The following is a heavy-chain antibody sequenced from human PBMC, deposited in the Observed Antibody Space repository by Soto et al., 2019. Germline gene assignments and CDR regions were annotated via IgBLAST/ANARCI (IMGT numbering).Heavy chain of an antibody. Sequence: EVQLVESGGGLVQPGASLRLSCAASGLTFRSYWMHWVRQAPGKGLVWVSRINTDGSVAMYVDSVKGRFTISRDNAKNTLYLHMNSLRAEDTAVYSCVKDMPLWRLDSWGLGPLVTVSS. CDR1: GLTFRSYW. D-gene: IGHD2-15*01. CDR3: VKDMPLWRLDS. V-gene: IGHV3-74*03. J-gene: IGHJ4*02. CDR2: INTDGSVA.